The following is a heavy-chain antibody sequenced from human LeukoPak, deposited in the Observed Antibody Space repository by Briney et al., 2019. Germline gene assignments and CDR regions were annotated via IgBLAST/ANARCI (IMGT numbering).Heavy chain of an antibody. D-gene: IGHD6-13*01. CDR2: VSGSGGTA. J-gene: IGHJ1*01. CDR1: GFTFSSSA. V-gene: IGHV3-23*01. CDR3: AKSVNPYSSSWYTPFQH. Sequence: PGRSLRLSCAAPGFTFSSSAMSWVRHAPGKGLESLSGVSGSGGTAYYAGSVKGRFTISRDNSKNTLYLQMNSLRAEDTAVYYCAKSVNPYSSSWYTPFQHWGQGTLVTVSS.